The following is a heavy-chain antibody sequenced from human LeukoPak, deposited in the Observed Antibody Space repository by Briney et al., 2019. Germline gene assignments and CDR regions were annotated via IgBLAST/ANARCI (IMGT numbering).Heavy chain of an antibody. V-gene: IGHV3-48*03. Sequence: GGSLRLSCAASGFIFSTYEMNWVRQAPGRGLEWLSYITGSGGKTYYADSVKGRFTISRDNANKLLFLHMNSLRAEDTAVYYCARDPGVSGNWGQGTLVTVSS. D-gene: IGHD3-10*01. CDR1: GFIFSTYE. J-gene: IGHJ4*02. CDR2: ITGSGGKT. CDR3: ARDPGVSGN.